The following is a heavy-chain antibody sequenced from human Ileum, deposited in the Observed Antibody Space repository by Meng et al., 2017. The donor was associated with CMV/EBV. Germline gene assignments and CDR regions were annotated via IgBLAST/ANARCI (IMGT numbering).Heavy chain of an antibody. CDR2: IFFSGNT. V-gene: IGHV4-30-4*08. CDR1: GASNSSGDYY. Sequence: QASDTGLLKPSQTLSLSCTVSGASNSSGDYYWSWIRQPPGKGLEWIGYIFFSGNTYYNPSLNNRVIISIDTPRNQFSLKVDSVTAADTAVYYCARFRIAALGNLFDPWGHGTLVTVSS. D-gene: IGHD6-13*01. CDR3: ARFRIAALGNLFDP. J-gene: IGHJ5*02.